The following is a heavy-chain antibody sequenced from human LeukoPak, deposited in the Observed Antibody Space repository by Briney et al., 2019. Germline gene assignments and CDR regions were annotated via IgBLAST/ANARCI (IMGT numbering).Heavy chain of an antibody. CDR2: IRYDGSNK. J-gene: IGHJ4*02. V-gene: IGHV3-30*02. Sequence: PGGSLRLSCAASGFTFSSYGMHWVRQAPGKGLEWVAFIRYDGSNKYYADSVKGRFTISRDNSKNTLYLQMNSLRAEDTAVYYCAKDFSSWHPYYFDYWGQGTLVTVSS. CDR1: GFTFSSYG. D-gene: IGHD6-13*01. CDR3: AKDFSSWHPYYFDY.